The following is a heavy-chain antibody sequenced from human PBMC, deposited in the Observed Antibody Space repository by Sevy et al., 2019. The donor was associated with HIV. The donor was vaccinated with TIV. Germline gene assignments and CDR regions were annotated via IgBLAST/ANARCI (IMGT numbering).Heavy chain of an antibody. D-gene: IGHD1-26*01. Sequence: GGSLRLSCAASGFTFSSYAMSWVRQAPGKGLEWVSAISGSGGSTYYADSVKGRFTTSRDNSKNTLYLQMNSLRAEDTAVYYCAKGGYSGSSMPDYYYYYYMDVWGKGTTVTVSS. CDR2: ISGSGGST. CDR3: AKGGYSGSSMPDYYYYYYMDV. V-gene: IGHV3-23*01. J-gene: IGHJ6*03. CDR1: GFTFSSYA.